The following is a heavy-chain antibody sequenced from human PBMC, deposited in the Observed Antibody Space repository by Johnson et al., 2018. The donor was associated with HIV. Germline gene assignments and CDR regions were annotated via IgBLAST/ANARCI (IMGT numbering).Heavy chain of an antibody. CDR3: AREDYHRALDV. V-gene: IGHV3-20*04. CDR2: INWNGGRT. CDR1: GFTFDDYG. Sequence: DVQVVESGGGVVRPGGSLRLSCAASGFTFDDYGIHWVRQAPGKGLEWVYDINWNGGRTHYGDSVKGRFTVSRDNAKNSLYLQMNSLTAEDTALYYCAREDYHRALDVWGQGTMVTVSS. J-gene: IGHJ3*01. D-gene: IGHD4-11*01.